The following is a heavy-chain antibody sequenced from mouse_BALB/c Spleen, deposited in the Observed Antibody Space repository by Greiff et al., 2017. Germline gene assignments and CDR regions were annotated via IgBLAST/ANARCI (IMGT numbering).Heavy chain of an antibody. Sequence: EVQVVESGGGLVKPGGSLKLSCAASGFTFSDYYMYWVRQTPEKRLEWVATISDGGSYTYYPDSVKGRFTISRDNAKNNLYLQMSSLKSEDTAMYYCARGGLRRYFDVWGAGTTVTVSS. CDR1: GFTFSDYY. V-gene: IGHV5-4*02. D-gene: IGHD2-4*01. CDR3: ARGGLRRYFDV. CDR2: ISDGGSYT. J-gene: IGHJ1*01.